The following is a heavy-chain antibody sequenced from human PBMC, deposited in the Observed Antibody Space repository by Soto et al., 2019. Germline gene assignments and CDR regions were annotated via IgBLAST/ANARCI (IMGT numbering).Heavy chain of an antibody. Sequence: QVHLVESGGGVVQPGRSLRLSCAASGLNFRAAGMHWVRQAPGKGLEWVAFISSDGNNKYYADSVKGRFTISRDDSMNSLYLQMNTLRGEDSAVYYCAKDKGVTSLDYWGQGTLVTVSS. J-gene: IGHJ4*02. V-gene: IGHV3-30*18. CDR1: GLNFRAAG. D-gene: IGHD3-10*01. CDR2: ISSDGNNK. CDR3: AKDKGVTSLDY.